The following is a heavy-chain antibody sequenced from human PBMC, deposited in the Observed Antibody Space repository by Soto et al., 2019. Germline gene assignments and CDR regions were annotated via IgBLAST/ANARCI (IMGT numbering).Heavy chain of an antibody. CDR2: IWYDGSNK. J-gene: IGHJ6*02. Sequence: GGSLRLSCAASGFTFSSYGMHWVRQAPGKGLEWVAVIWYDGSNKYYADSVKGRFTISRDNSKNTLYLQMNSLRAEDTAVYYCARALYYYYGMDVWGQGTTVTVSS. CDR1: GFTFSSYG. CDR3: ARALYYYYGMDV. V-gene: IGHV3-33*01.